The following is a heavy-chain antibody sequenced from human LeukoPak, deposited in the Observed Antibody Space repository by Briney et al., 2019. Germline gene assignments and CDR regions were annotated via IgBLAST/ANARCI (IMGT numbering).Heavy chain of an antibody. V-gene: IGHV3-21*01. CDR1: GFTFSSYS. CDR2: ISSSSSYI. D-gene: IGHD6-13*01. Sequence: PGGSLRLSCAASGFTFSSYSMNWVRQAPGKGLEWVSSISSSSSYIYYADSVKGRFTISRDNAKNSLYLQMNSLRAEDTAVYYCATQYLYSSSVGRRPTDYWGQGTLVTVSS. J-gene: IGHJ4*02. CDR3: ATQYLYSSSVGRRPTDY.